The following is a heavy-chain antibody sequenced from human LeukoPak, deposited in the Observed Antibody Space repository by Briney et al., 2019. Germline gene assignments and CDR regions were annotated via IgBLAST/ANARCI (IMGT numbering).Heavy chain of an antibody. J-gene: IGHJ4*02. Sequence: PGGSLRLSCAASGFTFSSYSMNWVRQAPGKGLEWVSYISSSSSTIYYADSVKGRFTISRDNAKSSLYLQMNSLRAEDTAVYYCARDEGFDFFDYWGQGTLVTVSS. CDR1: GFTFSSYS. CDR3: ARDEGFDFFDY. CDR2: ISSSSSTI. V-gene: IGHV3-48*01. D-gene: IGHD3-3*01.